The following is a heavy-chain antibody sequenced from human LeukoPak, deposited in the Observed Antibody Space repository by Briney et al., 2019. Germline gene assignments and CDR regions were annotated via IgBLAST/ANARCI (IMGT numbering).Heavy chain of an antibody. V-gene: IGHV3-74*01. CDR3: ARGGYSSGLDY. Sequence: GGSLRLSCAASGITFNNYWLHWVRQAPGKGLVWVSRIDTDGSGTIYADSVKGRFAVSRDNAKNTLYLQMTSLRAEDTAVYYCARGGYSSGLDYWGQGILVTVSS. CDR1: GITFNNYW. D-gene: IGHD6-19*01. J-gene: IGHJ4*02. CDR2: IDTDGSGT.